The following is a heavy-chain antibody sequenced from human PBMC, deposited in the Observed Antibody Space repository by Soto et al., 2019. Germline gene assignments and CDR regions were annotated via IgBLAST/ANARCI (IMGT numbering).Heavy chain of an antibody. CDR2: IIYSGGRT. V-gene: IGHV3-23*01. Sequence: GGSLRLSCAASGFTFSSCAMGWVRQAPGKGLEWVSDIIYSGGRTYYADYVKGRFTISRDNSKNKLYLQMNSLRADDTSVYYCARSAAVAAAIFDYWGQGTLVTVSS. D-gene: IGHD6-19*01. CDR3: ARSAAVAAAIFDY. J-gene: IGHJ4*02. CDR1: GFTFSSCA.